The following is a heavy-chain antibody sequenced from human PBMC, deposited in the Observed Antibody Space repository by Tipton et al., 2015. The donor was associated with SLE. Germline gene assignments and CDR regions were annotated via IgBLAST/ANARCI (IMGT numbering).Heavy chain of an antibody. D-gene: IGHD3-3*01. J-gene: IGHJ2*01. Sequence: TLSLTCTVSGGSVNDYYWSWIRLPPGKGLEWIGYLYYSGSTNYNPSLKSRVTVSIDTSKNQFSLNLSSVTAADTAVYYCARDLSGGHYDLWGRGTLVTVSS. CDR1: GGSVNDYY. CDR3: ARDLSGGHYDL. CDR2: LYYSGST. V-gene: IGHV4-59*02.